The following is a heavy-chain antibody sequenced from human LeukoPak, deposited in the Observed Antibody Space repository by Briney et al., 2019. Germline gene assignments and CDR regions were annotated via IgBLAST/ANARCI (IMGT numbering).Heavy chain of an antibody. CDR1: GGSVSSGAYY. J-gene: IGHJ4*02. CDR2: IYYSGST. CDR3: ARALRGVGANPLLY. V-gene: IGHV4-31*03. D-gene: IGHD1-26*01. Sequence: SETLSLTCTVSGGSVSSGAYYWTWIRQHPGKGLEWIGYIYYSGSTYYNPSLESRITISIDTSKNQFSLRLSSVTAADTAVYYCARALRGVGANPLLYWGQGTLVTVSS.